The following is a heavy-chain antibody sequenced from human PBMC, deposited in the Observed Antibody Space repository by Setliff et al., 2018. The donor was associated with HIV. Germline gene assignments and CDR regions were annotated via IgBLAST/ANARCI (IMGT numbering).Heavy chain of an antibody. J-gene: IGHJ6*03. CDR3: ARVGLHGDPPTGYYFYMDV. V-gene: IGHV4-4*07. Sequence: SETLSLTCTVSGGSISSYYWSWIRQPAGKGLEWLGHIDTTGSTTYNPTLKSRVTISVDTSKNQFSLRLSSVTAADTAVYFCARVGLHGDPPTGYYFYMDVWGKGTTVTVSS. CDR1: GGSISSYY. CDR2: IDTTGST. D-gene: IGHD4-17*01.